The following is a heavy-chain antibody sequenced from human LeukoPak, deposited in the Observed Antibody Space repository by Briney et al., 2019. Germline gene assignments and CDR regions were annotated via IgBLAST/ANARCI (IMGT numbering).Heavy chain of an antibody. CDR1: GGSISSGDYY. CDR3: ARGVLYDSSGLNWFDP. D-gene: IGHD3-22*01. J-gene: IGHJ5*02. V-gene: IGHV4-30-4*01. CDR2: IYYSGST. Sequence: PSETLSLTCTVSGGSISSGDYYWSWIRQPPGKGLEWIGYIYYSGSTYYNPSLKSRVTISVDTPKNQFSLKLSSVTAADTAVYYCARGVLYDSSGLNWFDPWGQGTLVTVSS.